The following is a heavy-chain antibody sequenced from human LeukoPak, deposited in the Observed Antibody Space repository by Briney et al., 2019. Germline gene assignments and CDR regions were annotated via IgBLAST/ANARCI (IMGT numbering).Heavy chain of an antibody. CDR2: VFYSGSA. CDR1: GDSISSYY. J-gene: IGHJ4*02. Sequence: PSETLSLTCIVSGDSISSYYWSWIRQPPGKGLEWIGSVFYSGSANYNPSLKSRVTISVDTSKNQFSLQLNSVTPEDTAVYYCARAPGQWLAYFDYWGQGTLVTVSS. CDR3: ARAPGQWLAYFDY. V-gene: IGHV4-59*12. D-gene: IGHD6-19*01.